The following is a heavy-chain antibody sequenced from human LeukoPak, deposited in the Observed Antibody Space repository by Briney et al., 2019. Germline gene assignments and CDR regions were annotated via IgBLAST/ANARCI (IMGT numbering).Heavy chain of an antibody. Sequence: SETLSLTCTVSGGSISGYYWSWIRQPPGRGLEWIGYIYYSGSTNYNPSLKSRVTISVDTSKNQFSLKLRSVTDADTAVYYYARGGCSSTSCSFDYWGQGTLVTVSS. CDR3: ARGGCSSTSCSFDY. CDR1: GGSISGYY. CDR2: IYYSGST. V-gene: IGHV4-59*01. D-gene: IGHD2-2*01. J-gene: IGHJ4*02.